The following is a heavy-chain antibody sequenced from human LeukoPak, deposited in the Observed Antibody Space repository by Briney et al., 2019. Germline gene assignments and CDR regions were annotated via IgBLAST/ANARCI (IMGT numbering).Heavy chain of an antibody. D-gene: IGHD3-16*02. CDR1: GFTFSSYG. Sequence: GGSLRLSCAASGFTFSSYGMHWVRQAPGKGLEWVAVISYDGSNKYYADSVKGRFTISRDNSKNTLYLQMNGLRAEDTAVYYCAKDDYVWGSYRYPAYPDYWGQGTLVTVSS. CDR2: ISYDGSNK. CDR3: AKDDYVWGSYRYPAYPDY. J-gene: IGHJ4*02. V-gene: IGHV3-30*18.